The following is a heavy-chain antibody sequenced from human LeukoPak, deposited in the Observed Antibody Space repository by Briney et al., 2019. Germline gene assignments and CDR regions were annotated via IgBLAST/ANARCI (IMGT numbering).Heavy chain of an antibody. CDR2: MNPNSGNT. CDR1: GYTFTSYD. V-gene: IGHV1-8*01. CDR3: ARCPYEFLEWLFYY. J-gene: IGHJ4*02. Sequence: VASVKVSCKASGYTFTSYDINWVRQATGQGLEWMGWMNPNSGNTGYAQKFQGRVTMTRNTSISTAYMELSSLRSDDTAVYYCARCPYEFLEWLFYYWGQGTLVTVSS. D-gene: IGHD3-3*01.